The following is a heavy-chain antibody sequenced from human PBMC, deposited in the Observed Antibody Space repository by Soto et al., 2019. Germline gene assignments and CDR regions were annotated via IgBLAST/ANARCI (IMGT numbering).Heavy chain of an antibody. J-gene: IGHJ4*02. CDR2: MNPNSGKT. D-gene: IGHD4-17*01. Sequence: GASVKVSCNASVYTFTSYDLNWVRQATRQGLEWMGWMNPNSGKTVYAQKFQGKVTMIRNTSISTAYTELSSLTSEDTAVYSCASAKTTVSRNDYWGQGTRVTVSS. CDR3: ASAKTTVSRNDY. CDR1: VYTFTSYD. V-gene: IGHV1-8*01.